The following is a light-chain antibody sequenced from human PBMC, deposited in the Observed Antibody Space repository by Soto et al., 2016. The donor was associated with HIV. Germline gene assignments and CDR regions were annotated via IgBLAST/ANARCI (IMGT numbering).Light chain of an antibody. Sequence: SYDLTQAPSVSVSPGQTASITCSGDKLGDKYVCWYQQKPGQSPVLVIYQDNKRPSGIPERFSGSNSGNTVTLTISGTQAIDEAEYYCQAWDSTIGGXFGTGTKVTVL. CDR1: KLGDKY. V-gene: IGLV3-1*01. CDR3: QAWDSTIGGX. CDR2: QDN. J-gene: IGLJ1*01.